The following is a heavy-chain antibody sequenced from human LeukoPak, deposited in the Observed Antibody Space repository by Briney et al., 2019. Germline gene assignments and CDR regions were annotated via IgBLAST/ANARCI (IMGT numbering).Heavy chain of an antibody. Sequence: GRSLRLSCAASGFTFSRSAVHWVRQAPGKGLEWVAVISHDGSNTDYTDSVKGRFTISRDNSKNTLYLQMNSLRAEDTAVYYCAAEMKPWMHFDYWGQGTLVTVSS. D-gene: IGHD5-12*01. CDR3: AAEMKPWMHFDY. J-gene: IGHJ4*02. CDR2: ISHDGSNT. CDR1: GFTFSRSA. V-gene: IGHV3-30*03.